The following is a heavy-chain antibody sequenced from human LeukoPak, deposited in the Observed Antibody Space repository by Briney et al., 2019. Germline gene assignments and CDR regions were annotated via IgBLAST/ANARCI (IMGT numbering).Heavy chain of an antibody. Sequence: GGSLRLSCVASGFTFSSYTLHWVRQAPGKGLEWVAVTSYDGSHQFHADSVKGRFTISRDNSKNTLYLQMNSLRPEDTAIYFCARDVGGYAFDYWGQGTLVTVSS. CDR3: ARDVGGYAFDY. CDR2: TSYDGSHQ. J-gene: IGHJ4*02. V-gene: IGHV3-30*04. D-gene: IGHD5-12*01. CDR1: GFTFSSYT.